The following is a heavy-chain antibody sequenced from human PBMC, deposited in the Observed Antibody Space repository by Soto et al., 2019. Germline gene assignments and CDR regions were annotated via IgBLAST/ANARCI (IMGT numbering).Heavy chain of an antibody. CDR1: GFTVSSNY. Sequence: GGSLRLSCAASGFTVSSNYMSWVRQAPGKGLEWVSSISSSSSYIYYADSVKGRFTISRDNAKNSLYLQMNSLRAEDTAVYYCAREEVAAAFDYWGQGTLVTVSS. V-gene: IGHV3-21*01. CDR3: AREEVAAAFDY. J-gene: IGHJ4*02. CDR2: ISSSSSYI. D-gene: IGHD6-13*01.